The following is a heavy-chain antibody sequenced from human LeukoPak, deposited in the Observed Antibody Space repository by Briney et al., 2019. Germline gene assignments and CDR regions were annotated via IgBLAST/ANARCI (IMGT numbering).Heavy chain of an antibody. D-gene: IGHD6-19*01. Sequence: GGSLTQSRLSSRFTYPPHRLHSVGPAPGKGLEWVAVVWYDGSYKYYSDSVKGRFTISRDNAKSTVYLQMNRLRAEDTAVYYCATSPHYCSVWLVGDYWGQGTLVSVSS. V-gene: IGHV3-33*01. J-gene: IGHJ4*02. CDR3: ATSPHYCSVWLVGDY. CDR1: RFTYPPHR. CDR2: VWYDGSYK.